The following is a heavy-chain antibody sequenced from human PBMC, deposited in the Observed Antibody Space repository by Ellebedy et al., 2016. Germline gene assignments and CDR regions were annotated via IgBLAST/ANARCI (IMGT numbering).Heavy chain of an antibody. CDR2: ISATGDTT. D-gene: IGHD3-10*01. CDR3: AKEVGSGGGMDV. CDR1: GFTFSSYA. Sequence: GESLKISXAASGFTFSSYAMNWVRQAPGRGLECLSIISATGDTTYYADSVKGRFTISRDNSKNTVFLQMNSLRAEDTAVYYCAKEVGSGGGMDVWGQGTTVTVSS. J-gene: IGHJ6*02. V-gene: IGHV3-23*01.